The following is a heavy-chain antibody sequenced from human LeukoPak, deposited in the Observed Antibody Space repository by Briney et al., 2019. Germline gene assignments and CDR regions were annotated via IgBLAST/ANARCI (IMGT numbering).Heavy chain of an antibody. Sequence: ASVKVSCKASGYTFTDYYLHWVRQAPGQGFEWMGWINPSSGATTYPQNFQGRVTMTRDTSISTAYMELSSLISDDTAVYYCAREVGSNWNSLAYWGQGTLVTVSS. CDR1: GYTFTDYY. J-gene: IGHJ4*02. D-gene: IGHD1/OR15-1a*01. V-gene: IGHV1-2*02. CDR3: AREVGSNWNSLAY. CDR2: INPSSGAT.